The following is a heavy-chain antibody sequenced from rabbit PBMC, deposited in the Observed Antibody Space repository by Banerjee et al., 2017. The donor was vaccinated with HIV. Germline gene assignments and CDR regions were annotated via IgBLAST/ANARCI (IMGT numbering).Heavy chain of an antibody. J-gene: IGHJ3*01. V-gene: IGHV1S45*01. D-gene: IGHD6-1*01. Sequence: EQLEESGGGLVKPEGSLTLTCKASGVSLNDKDVMCWVRQAPGKGLEWIACINIVTGKSVYASWAKGRFIMSRTSSTTVTLQMTSLTAADTATYFCARGGGVSGDGYDLWGQGTLVTVS. CDR1: GVSLNDKDV. CDR3: ARGGGVSGDGYDL. CDR2: INIVTGKS.